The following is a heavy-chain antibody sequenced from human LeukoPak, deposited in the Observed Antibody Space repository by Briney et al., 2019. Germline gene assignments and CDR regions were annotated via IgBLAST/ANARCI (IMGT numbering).Heavy chain of an antibody. D-gene: IGHD6-19*01. CDR2: IYYSGST. CDR3: ARDYSSGWYPNYYYGMDV. Sequence: PSETLSLTCTVSGGSISSYYWSWIRHPPGKGLGWIGYIYYSGSTNYNPSFKSRVTISVDTSTTQFSLSLSSVTAADTAVYYCARDYSSGWYPNYYYGMDVWGQGTTVTVSS. J-gene: IGHJ6*02. V-gene: IGHV4-59*01. CDR1: GGSISSYY.